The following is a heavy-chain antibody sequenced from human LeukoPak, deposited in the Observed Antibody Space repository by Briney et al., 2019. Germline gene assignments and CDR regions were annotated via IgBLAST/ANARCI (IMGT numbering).Heavy chain of an antibody. J-gene: IGHJ4*02. V-gene: IGHV1-2*02. D-gene: IGHD3-10*01. CDR3: ARDLITMVRGVIIGGFGY. CDR1: GYAFTDYF. Sequence: ASVKVSCKASGYAFTDYFIHWVRQAPGQGLEWMGWINPNNGGTNYAQNFQGRVTMTRDTSVSTAYMELSRLRSDDTAVYYCARDLITMVRGVIIGGFGYWGQGTLVTVSS. CDR2: INPNNGGT.